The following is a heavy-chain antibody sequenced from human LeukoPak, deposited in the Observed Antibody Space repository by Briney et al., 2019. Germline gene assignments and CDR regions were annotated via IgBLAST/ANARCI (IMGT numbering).Heavy chain of an antibody. V-gene: IGHV1-2*02. D-gene: IGHD5-12*01. CDR3: ARELVDIVDTSYFDI. J-gene: IGHJ3*02. Sequence: GASVKVSFKASGYTFTGYYMHWVRQAPGQGLDWMGWINPNSGGTNYAQKFQGRVTMTRDTSISTAYMELSRLRSDDTAVYYCARELVDIVDTSYFDIWGKGTMVTVSS. CDR2: INPNSGGT. CDR1: GYTFTGYY.